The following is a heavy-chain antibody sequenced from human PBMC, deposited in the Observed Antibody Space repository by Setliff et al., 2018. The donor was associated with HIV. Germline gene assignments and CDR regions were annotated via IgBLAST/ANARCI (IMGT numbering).Heavy chain of an antibody. J-gene: IGHJ4*02. Sequence: PGGSLRLSCAASGFTVSSNYMHWVRQAPGKGLEWVSGIVGGGGRTYYADSVKGRFTISRDISKNTLYLQMNSLRAEDTAVYYCAREHCDYVWGNYRQYYFDYWGQGTLVTVSS. D-gene: IGHD3-16*02. V-gene: IGHV3-53*01. CDR2: VGGGGRT. CDR1: GFTVSSNY. CDR3: AREHCDYVWGNYRQYYFDY.